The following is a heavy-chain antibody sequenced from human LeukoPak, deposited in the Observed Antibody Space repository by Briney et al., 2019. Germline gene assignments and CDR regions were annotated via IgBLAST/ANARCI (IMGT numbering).Heavy chain of an antibody. D-gene: IGHD1-26*01. CDR3: AKEVGKWESLHFFDY. J-gene: IGHJ4*02. CDR2: ISRSSSYI. CDR1: GFTFSSYS. V-gene: IGHV3-21*04. Sequence: PGGSLRLSCAASGFTFSSYSMNWVRQAPGKGLEWVSSISRSSSYIYYADSVKGRFTISRDDSRNTLYLQMNSLRGDDTAVYYCAKEVGKWESLHFFDYWGQGTLVTVSS.